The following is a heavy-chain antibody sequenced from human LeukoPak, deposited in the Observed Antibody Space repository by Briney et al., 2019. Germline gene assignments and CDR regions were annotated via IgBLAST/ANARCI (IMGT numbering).Heavy chain of an antibody. CDR1: GFTFSTMG. CDR2: IRYDGSNR. D-gene: IGHD2-2*01. Sequence: FSAAPGFTFSTMGIHWVRQAPGRGLEWLAFIRYDGSNRFYADSVKGRFTISRDNSKNTVFLQMNSLRTEDTAVYYCAREGVVPAALDYWGQGTLVTVSS. V-gene: IGHV3-30*02. J-gene: IGHJ4*02. CDR3: AREGVVPAALDY.